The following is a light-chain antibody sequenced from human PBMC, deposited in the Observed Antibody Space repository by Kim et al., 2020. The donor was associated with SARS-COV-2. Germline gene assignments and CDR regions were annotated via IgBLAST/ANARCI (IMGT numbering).Light chain of an antibody. Sequence: DIQMTQSPSTLSASVGDRVTITCRASQSISSWLAWYQQKPGKAPKLLIYKASSLESGVPSRFSGSGSGTEFTLTISSLQPDDFATYYCQQYNSPPRTFGQGTKVDIK. J-gene: IGKJ1*01. CDR3: QQYNSPPRT. CDR1: QSISSW. CDR2: KAS. V-gene: IGKV1-5*03.